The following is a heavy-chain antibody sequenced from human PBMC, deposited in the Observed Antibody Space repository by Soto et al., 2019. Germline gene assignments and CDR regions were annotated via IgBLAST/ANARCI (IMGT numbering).Heavy chain of an antibody. D-gene: IGHD4-4*01. Sequence: ASVKVSCKASGYTFTSYYMHWVRQAPGQGLEWMGIINPSGGSTSYAQKFQGRVTMTTDTSTSTAYMELRSLRSDDTAVYYCARDLPSNRLFIDYYGMDVWGQGTTVTVSS. CDR3: ARDLPSNRLFIDYYGMDV. CDR2: INPSGGST. CDR1: GYTFTSYY. J-gene: IGHJ6*02. V-gene: IGHV1-46*01.